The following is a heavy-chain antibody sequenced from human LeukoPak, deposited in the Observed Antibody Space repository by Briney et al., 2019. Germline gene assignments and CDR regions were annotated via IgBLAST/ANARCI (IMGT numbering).Heavy chain of an antibody. CDR2: TYYRSKWYN. D-gene: IGHD4-11*01. CDR1: GDSVSSNSAA. CDR3: ARTMTTVMPRADWFDP. Sequence: SQTLSLTCAISGDSVSSNSAAWNWIRQSPSRGLEWLGRTYYRSKWYNDYAVSVKSRITINPDTSKNQFSLQLNSATPEDTAVYYCARTMTTVMPRADWFDPWGQGTLVTVSS. J-gene: IGHJ5*02. V-gene: IGHV6-1*01.